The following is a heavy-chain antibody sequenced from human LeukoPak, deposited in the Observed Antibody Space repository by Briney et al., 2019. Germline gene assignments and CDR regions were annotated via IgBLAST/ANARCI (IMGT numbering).Heavy chain of an antibody. Sequence: GGSLRLSCAASGFTFSSYGMSWVRQAPGKGLEWVSAISGSGGSTYYADSVKGRFTISRDNSKNTLSLQMDSLRAEDTAVYYCAKDHSSSWLIDYWGQGTLVTVSS. V-gene: IGHV3-23*01. J-gene: IGHJ4*02. CDR2: ISGSGGST. CDR3: AKDHSSSWLIDY. D-gene: IGHD6-13*01. CDR1: GFTFSSYG.